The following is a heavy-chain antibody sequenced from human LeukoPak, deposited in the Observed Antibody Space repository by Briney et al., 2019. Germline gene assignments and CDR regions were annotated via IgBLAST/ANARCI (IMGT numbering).Heavy chain of an antibody. D-gene: IGHD2-15*01. CDR3: TIGSSSGSLAY. Sequence: SETLSLTCTVSGASVNDNYWSWSRQPAGKTLEWIGRIYTDGSTNYNPSLKSRVAISVDTSTNQFSPFLRSVTAADTAIYYCTIGSSSGSLAYWGQGTLVTVSS. V-gene: IGHV4-4*07. J-gene: IGHJ4*02. CDR1: GASVNDNY. CDR2: IYTDGST.